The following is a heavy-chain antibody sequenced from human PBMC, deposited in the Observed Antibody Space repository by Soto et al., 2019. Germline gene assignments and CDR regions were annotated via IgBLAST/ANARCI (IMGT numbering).Heavy chain of an antibody. J-gene: IGHJ6*02. Sequence: QVQLQQSGPRLVKPSETLSLTCTVSSGPDRSHNWVWIRQHPGRGLEWIGYVYYTGDTAYNPSLRGRVTISADTSTNDISLTLNSLTAADTAVYYCVRQGIDYLHGLVDVWGHGTMVSVSS. CDR3: VRQGIDYLHGLVDV. D-gene: IGHD4-17*01. V-gene: IGHV4-59*08. CDR1: SGPDRSHN. CDR2: VYYTGDT.